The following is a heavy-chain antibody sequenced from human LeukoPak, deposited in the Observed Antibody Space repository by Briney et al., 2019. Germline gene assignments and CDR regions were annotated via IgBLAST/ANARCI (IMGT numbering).Heavy chain of an antibody. CDR1: GGSISSYS. Sequence: PSETLSLTCTVSGGSISSYSWSWIRQPPGKGLEWIGSIYYSGSTYYNPSLKSRVTISVDTSKNQFSLKLSSVTAADTAVYYCARDAAVAGIGYWGQGTLVTVSS. CDR2: IYYSGST. V-gene: IGHV4-39*07. D-gene: IGHD6-19*01. J-gene: IGHJ4*02. CDR3: ARDAAVAGIGY.